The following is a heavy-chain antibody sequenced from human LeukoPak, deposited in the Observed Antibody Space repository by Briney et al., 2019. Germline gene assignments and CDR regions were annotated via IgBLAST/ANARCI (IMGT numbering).Heavy chain of an antibody. J-gene: IGHJ5*02. CDR2: IRYDGSNK. Sequence: AGGSLRLSCAASGFTFSSYGMHWVRQAPGKGLEWVAFIRYDGSNKYYADSVKGRFTISRDNSKNTLYLQMNSLRAEDTAVYYCARDGWDSSSWLNWFDPWGQGTLVTVSS. CDR3: ARDGWDSSSWLNWFDP. V-gene: IGHV3-30*02. D-gene: IGHD6-13*01. CDR1: GFTFSSYG.